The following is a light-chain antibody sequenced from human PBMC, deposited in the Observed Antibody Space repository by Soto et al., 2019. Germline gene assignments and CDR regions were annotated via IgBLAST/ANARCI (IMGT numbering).Light chain of an antibody. CDR3: QQYGSSPSIT. Sequence: EIVLTQSPGTLSLSPGERATLSCRASQSVSRSYLAWYQQKPGKAPRLLIYGASSRATGIPDRFSGSGSGTYFTLTISRLEPEDFAVYYCQQYGSSPSITFGQGTRLEIK. J-gene: IGKJ5*01. V-gene: IGKV3-20*01. CDR2: GAS. CDR1: QSVSRSY.